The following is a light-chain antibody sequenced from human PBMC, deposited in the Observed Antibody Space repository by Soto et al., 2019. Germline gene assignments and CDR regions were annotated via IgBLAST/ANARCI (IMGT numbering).Light chain of an antibody. CDR3: QQYSRWTLT. Sequence: EIVMTQSPATLSVSPGERATLSCRASQSVTNVAWYQQKPGQAPRLLIYGASTRATGIPARFSGSWSGTDFTLSISSLQSEDFAFYYWQQYSRWTLTFGQGPTVEIK. J-gene: IGKJ1*01. CDR2: GAS. V-gene: IGKV3-15*01. CDR1: QSVTN.